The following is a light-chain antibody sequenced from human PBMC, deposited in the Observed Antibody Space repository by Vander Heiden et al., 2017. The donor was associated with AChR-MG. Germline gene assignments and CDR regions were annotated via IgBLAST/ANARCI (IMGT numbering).Light chain of an antibody. J-gene: IGLJ2*01. CDR3: QVWDSSSDLVV. CDR2: GDS. Sequence: YVLTQPPSVSVAPGQTASITCGRNNIGSKSVPWYQQKPGQAPVLVVYGDSDRPSGIPERFSGSNSGNTATLTISGVEAGDEADYYCQVWDSSSDLVVFGGGTKLTVL. V-gene: IGLV3-21*02. CDR1: NIGSKS.